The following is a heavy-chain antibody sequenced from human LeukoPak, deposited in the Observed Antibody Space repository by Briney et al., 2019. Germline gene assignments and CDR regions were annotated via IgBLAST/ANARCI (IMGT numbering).Heavy chain of an antibody. J-gene: IGHJ4*02. CDR1: GFTFSSYG. CDR3: AREDGFGYFDY. CDR2: IWYDGSNK. V-gene: IGHV3-33*01. D-gene: IGHD3-10*01. Sequence: GRSLRLSCAASGFTFSSYGMHWVRQAPGKGLEWVAVIWYDGSNKYYADSVKGRFTISRDNSKNTLYLQMNSLRAEDTAVYYCAREDGFGYFDYWGQGTLVTVPS.